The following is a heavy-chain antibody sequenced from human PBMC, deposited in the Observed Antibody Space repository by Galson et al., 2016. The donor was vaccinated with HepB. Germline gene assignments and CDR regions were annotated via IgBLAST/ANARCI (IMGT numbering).Heavy chain of an antibody. V-gene: IGHV4-4*02. J-gene: IGHJ4*02. CDR2: IYHTGST. D-gene: IGHD4-23*01. CDR3: VGGKPASGWPY. CDR1: GDSISRDTW. Sequence: ETLSLTCAVSGDSISRDTWWSWVRQPPGKGLEWIGEIYHTGSTNYDPSVKNRVTISLDKSRNQFSLRLTSVTATDTAVYYGVGGKPASGWPYWGQGNLLRVSS.